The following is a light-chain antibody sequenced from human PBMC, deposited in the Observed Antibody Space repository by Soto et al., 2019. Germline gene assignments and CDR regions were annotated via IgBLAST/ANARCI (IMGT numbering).Light chain of an antibody. CDR3: VSYTGTDTLV. CDR2: EVT. J-gene: IGLJ1*01. Sequence: QSVLTQPASVSGSRGQSIIISCVGRNTDVGQDKSVSWYQQGPGKAPKLLIFEVTNRPSGVSNRFSGSRSGNTASLTISGLQPDDEGDYFCVSYTGTDTLVFGTGTKLTVL. V-gene: IGLV2-14*01. CDR1: NTDVGQDKS.